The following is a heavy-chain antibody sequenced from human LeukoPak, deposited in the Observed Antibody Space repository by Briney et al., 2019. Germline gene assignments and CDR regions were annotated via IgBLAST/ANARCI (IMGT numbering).Heavy chain of an antibody. Sequence: GGSLRLSCAASGFTFSSYGMHWVRQAPGKGLEWVAVISYDGSNKYYADSVKGRFTISRDNSKNTLYLQMNSLRAEDTAVYYCTTLRDYVWGSYRSGNGDYWGQGTLVTVSS. CDR3: TTLRDYVWGSYRSGNGDY. CDR1: GFTFSSYG. J-gene: IGHJ4*02. D-gene: IGHD3-16*02. CDR2: ISYDGSNK. V-gene: IGHV3-30*03.